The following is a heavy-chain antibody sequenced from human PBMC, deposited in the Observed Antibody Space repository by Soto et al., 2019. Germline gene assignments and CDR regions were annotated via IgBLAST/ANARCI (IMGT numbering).Heavy chain of an antibody. CDR2: VHHSGIT. J-gene: IGHJ4*02. V-gene: IGHV4-34*01. D-gene: IGHD3-22*01. CDR3: ARNGYYSIEY. CDR1: GGSFSGYY. Sequence: QVHLQQWGAGLLRPSETLSLTCAVYGGSFSGYYWSWIRQPPGKGLEWIGEVHHSGITNYNPSLKSRVTISVDTSMNQLSLKLSSVTAADTAVYYCARNGYYSIEYWGQGTLVTVSS.